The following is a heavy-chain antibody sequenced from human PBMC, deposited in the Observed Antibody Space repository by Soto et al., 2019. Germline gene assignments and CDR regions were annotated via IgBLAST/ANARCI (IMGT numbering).Heavy chain of an antibody. CDR2: ISGGGGIT. Sequence: PGGSLRLSCATSGFMFSSYAMSWVRQAPGKGLEWVSSISGGGGITHYADSVRGRFTISRDNSTDTLYLQMNSLRAEDTAVYFCAKDKSRGVTVNADLWGQGTLVTVSS. V-gene: IGHV3-23*01. CDR3: AKDKSRGVTVNADL. D-gene: IGHD4-17*01. CDR1: GFMFSSYA. J-gene: IGHJ5*02.